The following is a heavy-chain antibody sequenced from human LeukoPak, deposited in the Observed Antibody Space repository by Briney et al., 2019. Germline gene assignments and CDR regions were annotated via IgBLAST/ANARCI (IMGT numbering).Heavy chain of an antibody. Sequence: PGWPLRLSCAASGFAFSTYWMHWDRQAPGKGLVWVSRINSDGTSTSYADSVKGRFTISRDNAKDTLHLQMNSLRAEDTAVYYCARSSSSWSNTRYFDLWGRGTLVTVSS. CDR3: ARSSSSWSNTRYFDL. CDR1: GFAFSTYW. CDR2: INSDGTST. J-gene: IGHJ2*01. D-gene: IGHD6-13*01. V-gene: IGHV3-74*01.